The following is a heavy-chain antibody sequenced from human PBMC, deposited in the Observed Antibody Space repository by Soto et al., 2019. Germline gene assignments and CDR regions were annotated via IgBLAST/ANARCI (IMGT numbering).Heavy chain of an antibody. Sequence: ETLSLTCTVSGGSISSSSYYWGWIRQPPGKGLEWIGSIYYSGSTYYNPSLKSRVTISVDTSKNQFSQKLSSVTAADTAVYYCARGSGWYSTADPFDYWGQGTLVTVSS. CDR3: ARGSGWYSTADPFDY. CDR1: GGSISSSSYY. CDR2: IYYSGST. V-gene: IGHV4-39*01. D-gene: IGHD6-19*01. J-gene: IGHJ4*02.